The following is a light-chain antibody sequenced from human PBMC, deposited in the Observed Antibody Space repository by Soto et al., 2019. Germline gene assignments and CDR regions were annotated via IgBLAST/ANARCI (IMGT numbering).Light chain of an antibody. CDR3: QQYNSYSQT. CDR2: KAS. CDR1: QSISSW. J-gene: IGKJ1*01. V-gene: IGKV1-5*03. Sequence: DIPMTQSPSTLPASLGARVTITCRAGQSISSWLAWYQQKPGKAPKLLIYKASSLESGVPSRFSGSGSGTEFTLTISSLQPDDFEAYYCQQYNSYSQTFGQGTKVDIK.